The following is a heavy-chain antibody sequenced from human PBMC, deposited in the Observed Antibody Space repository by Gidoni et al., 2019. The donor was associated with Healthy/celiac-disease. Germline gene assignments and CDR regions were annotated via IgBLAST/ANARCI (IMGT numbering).Heavy chain of an antibody. CDR3: AREVSLGWFDP. Sequence: QVQLVESGGGVVQPGRSLRLSCSAFGFTFSSYAMHWVRQAPGKGLEGVAVISYDGSNKYYADSVKGRFTISRDNSKNTLYLQMNSLRAEDTAVYYCAREVSLGWFDPWGQGTLVTVSS. V-gene: IGHV3-30-3*01. D-gene: IGHD2-8*01. CDR1: GFTFSSYA. CDR2: ISYDGSNK. J-gene: IGHJ5*02.